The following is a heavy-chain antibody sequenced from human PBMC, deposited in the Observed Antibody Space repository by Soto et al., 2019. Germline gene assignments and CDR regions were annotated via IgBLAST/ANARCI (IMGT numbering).Heavy chain of an antibody. D-gene: IGHD3-9*01. Sequence: SETLSLTCAVSGASIGGSAYSWSWLRQPPGKGLEWIGCIYSGGITSYDPSLQSRVTISVDMSKNHFSLRLMSVTAADTAVYYCETLRTGYHYYFGMDVWGQGTTVTVSS. CDR2: IYSGGIT. J-gene: IGHJ6*02. CDR3: ETLRTGYHYYFGMDV. V-gene: IGHV4-30-2*01. CDR1: GASIGGSAYS.